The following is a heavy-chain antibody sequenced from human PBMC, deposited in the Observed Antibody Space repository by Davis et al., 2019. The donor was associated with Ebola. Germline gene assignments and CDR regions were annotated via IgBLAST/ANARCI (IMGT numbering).Heavy chain of an antibody. CDR1: GFTFSSYP. D-gene: IGHD5-24*01. CDR3: ARGRWLHLGPIFDY. J-gene: IGHJ4*02. CDR2: INSDGSST. Sequence: GESLKISCAASGFTFSSYPMSWVRQAPGKGLVWVSRINSDGSSTSYADSVKGRFTISRHNSKNTLYLQMNSLRAEDTAVYYCARGRWLHLGPIFDYWGQGTLVTVSS. V-gene: IGHV3-74*01.